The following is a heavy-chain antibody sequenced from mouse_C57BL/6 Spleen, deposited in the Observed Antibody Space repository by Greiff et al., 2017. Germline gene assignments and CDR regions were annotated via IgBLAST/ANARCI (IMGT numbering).Heavy chain of an antibody. CDR1: GYTFTDYY. CDR2: INPNNGGT. V-gene: IGHV1-26*01. Sequence: VQLQQSGPELVKPGASVKISCKASGYTFTDYYMNWVKQSHGKSLEWIGDINPNNGGTSYNQKFKGKATLTVDKSSSTAYMELRSLTSEDSAVYYCADVDAMDYWGQGTSVTVSS. J-gene: IGHJ4*01. CDR3: ADVDAMDY.